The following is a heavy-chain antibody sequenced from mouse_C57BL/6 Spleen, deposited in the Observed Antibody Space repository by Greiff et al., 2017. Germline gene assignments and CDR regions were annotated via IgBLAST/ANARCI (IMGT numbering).Heavy chain of an antibody. Sequence: QVQLKESGPGLVQPSQSLSITCTVSGFSLTSYGVHWVRQSPGKGLEWLGVIWSCGSTDYNAAFISRLSISKDNSKSQVFSKMNSLQADDTAIYYCAKGEVTTSFAYWGQGTLVTVSA. CDR2: IWSCGST. J-gene: IGHJ3*01. CDR1: GFSLTSYG. V-gene: IGHV2-2*01. D-gene: IGHD2-2*01. CDR3: AKGEVTTSFAY.